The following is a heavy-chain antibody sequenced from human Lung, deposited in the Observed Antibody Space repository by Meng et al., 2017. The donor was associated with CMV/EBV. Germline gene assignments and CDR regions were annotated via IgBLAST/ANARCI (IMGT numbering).Heavy chain of an antibody. CDR2: THPHRGDT. D-gene: IGHD1-1*01. Sequence: SVXVSCNASGYTFTAHYFHWVRQAPGQGLEWMGWTHPHRGDTNYAQQFQGRVTLTRDTSINTGYMELTRLTSDDTAVYYCARDNNCGPDYWGQGTLVTVSS. CDR1: GYTFTAHY. CDR3: ARDNNCGPDY. V-gene: IGHV1-2*02. J-gene: IGHJ4*02.